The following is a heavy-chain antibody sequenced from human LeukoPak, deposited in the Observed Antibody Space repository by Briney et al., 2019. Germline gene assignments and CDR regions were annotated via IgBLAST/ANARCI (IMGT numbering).Heavy chain of an antibody. CDR1: GFTFNTYA. D-gene: IGHD1-14*01. J-gene: IGHJ4*02. Sequence: PGGSLRLSCAASGFTFNTYAMSWVRQAPGKGLGWVSSISASGAGTYYADSVKGRFTISRDNSEHTLYLQMSSLRAEDTAVYYCARDWSGGDFFDYWGQGTLVTVSS. CDR2: ISASGAGT. CDR3: ARDWSGGDFFDY. V-gene: IGHV3-23*01.